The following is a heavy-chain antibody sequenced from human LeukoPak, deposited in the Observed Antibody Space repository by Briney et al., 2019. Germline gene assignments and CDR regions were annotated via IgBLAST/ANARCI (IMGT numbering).Heavy chain of an antibody. Sequence: PSETLSLTCTVSGDSISSSSFSWGWIRHPPGKGLEWIGAVYSENTYYNPSLKSRVSISVDTSKNQFSLTRSSVTAADTAVYYWARVTGYMVEDYFDYWGQGTLVTVSS. CDR1: GDSISSSSFS. D-gene: IGHD6-13*01. CDR2: VYSENT. V-gene: IGHV4-39*07. J-gene: IGHJ4*02. CDR3: ARVTGYMVEDYFDY.